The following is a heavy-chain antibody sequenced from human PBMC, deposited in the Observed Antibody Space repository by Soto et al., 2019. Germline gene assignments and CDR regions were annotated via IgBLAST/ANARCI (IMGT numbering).Heavy chain of an antibody. J-gene: IGHJ6*02. V-gene: IGHV4-59*01. CDR1: GGSISSYY. Sequence: SSETLSLTCTVSGGSISSYYWSWIRQPPGKGLEWIGYIYYSGSTNYNPSLKSRVTISVDTSKNQFSLKLSSVTAADTAVYYCARDYYDSSGYIHYGMDVWGQGTTVTVSS. CDR2: IYYSGST. D-gene: IGHD3-22*01. CDR3: ARDYYDSSGYIHYGMDV.